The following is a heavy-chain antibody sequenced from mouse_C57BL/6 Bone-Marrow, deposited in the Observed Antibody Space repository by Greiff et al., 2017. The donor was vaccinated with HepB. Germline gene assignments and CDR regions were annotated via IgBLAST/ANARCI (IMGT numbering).Heavy chain of an antibody. D-gene: IGHD2-10*02. Sequence: QVQLKQPGTELVKPGASVKLSCKASGYTFTSYWMHWVKQRPGQGLEWIGNINPSNGGTNYNEKFKSKATLTVDKSSSTAYMELRSLTSEDSAVYFCARSEGSIYWYFDVWGTGTTVTVSS. CDR1: GYTFTSYW. CDR2: INPSNGGT. CDR3: ARSEGSIYWYFDV. V-gene: IGHV1-53*01. J-gene: IGHJ1*03.